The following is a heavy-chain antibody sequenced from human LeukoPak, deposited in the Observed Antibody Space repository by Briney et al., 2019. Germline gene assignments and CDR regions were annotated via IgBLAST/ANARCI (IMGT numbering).Heavy chain of an antibody. V-gene: IGHV3-21*01. D-gene: IGHD2-15*01. J-gene: IGHJ4*02. CDR1: GFTFSSYS. CDR3: ARGGRCSGGSCYRSDY. Sequence: GGSLRLSCAASGFTFSSYSMNWVRQAPGKGLEWVSSISSSSSYIYYADSVKGRFTISRDNAKNSLYLQMNSLRAEDTAVYYCARGGRCSGGSCYRSDYWGQGTLVTVSS. CDR2: ISSSSSYI.